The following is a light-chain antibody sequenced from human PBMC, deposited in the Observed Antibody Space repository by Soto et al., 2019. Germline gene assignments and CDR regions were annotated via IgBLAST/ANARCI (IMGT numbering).Light chain of an antibody. V-gene: IGKV1-39*01. CDR2: TAS. Sequence: DIQMTQSPSSLSASVGDRVTITCRASQSISNSLNWYQQKPGKAPKLLIYTASNWQSGVPSRFSGSRSGTDFTLIISSLQPEDFATYYCQQSYSTHMYTFGQGTKLEIK. CDR1: QSISNS. J-gene: IGKJ2*01. CDR3: QQSYSTHMYT.